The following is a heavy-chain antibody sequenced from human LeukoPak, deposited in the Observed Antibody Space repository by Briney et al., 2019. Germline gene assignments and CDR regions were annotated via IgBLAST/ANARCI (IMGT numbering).Heavy chain of an antibody. D-gene: IGHD5-24*01. CDR1: GFTFSSYS. CDR3: ARDLGEMATNGDGLDY. Sequence: GGSLRLSCAASGFTFSSYSMNWVRQAPGKGLEWVSSISSSSSYIYYADSVKGRFTISRDNAKNSLYLQMNSLRAEDTAVYYCARDLGEMATNGDGLDYWGQGTLVTVSS. CDR2: ISSSSSYI. J-gene: IGHJ4*02. V-gene: IGHV3-21*01.